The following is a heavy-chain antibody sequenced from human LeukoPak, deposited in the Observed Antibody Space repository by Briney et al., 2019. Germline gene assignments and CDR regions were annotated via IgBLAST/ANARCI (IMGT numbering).Heavy chain of an antibody. CDR2: IIPILGIA. CDR3: ASPKSGSGLDV. CDR1: GGTFSSYA. V-gene: IGHV1-69*04. Sequence: ASVKVSCQASGGTFSSYAISWVRQAPGQGLEWMGRIIPILGIANYAQKFQGRVTITADKSTSTAYMELSSLRSEDTAVYYCASPKSGSGLDVWGQGTTVTVSS. D-gene: IGHD3-10*01. J-gene: IGHJ6*02.